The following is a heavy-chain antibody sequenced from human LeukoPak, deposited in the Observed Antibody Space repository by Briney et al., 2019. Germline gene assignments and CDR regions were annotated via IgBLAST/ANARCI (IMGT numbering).Heavy chain of an antibody. D-gene: IGHD6-13*01. CDR2: IYYSGST. CDR3: ARAPTSLAAAHFDY. V-gene: IGHV4-59*01. Sequence: SETLSLTCTVSGGSISRYYWSWIRQPPGKGLGWIGYIYYSGSTNYNPSLKSRVTISVDTSRNQFSLKLSSVTAADTAVYYCARAPTSLAAAHFDYWGQGTLVTVSS. CDR1: GGSISRYY. J-gene: IGHJ4*02.